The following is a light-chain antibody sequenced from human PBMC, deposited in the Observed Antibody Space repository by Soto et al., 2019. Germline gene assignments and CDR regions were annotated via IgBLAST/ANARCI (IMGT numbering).Light chain of an antibody. CDR3: QKYSSVPV. CDR2: AAS. V-gene: IGKV1-27*01. J-gene: IGKJ3*01. Sequence: DIQMTQSPTSLSASVGDRVTITCRASQDIRNFVAWYQQKPGKAPKLLIYAASTLQSGVPSRFSGSGSGTDFTLTINSLQPEDVATYYCQKYSSVPVFGGGTKVEIK. CDR1: QDIRNF.